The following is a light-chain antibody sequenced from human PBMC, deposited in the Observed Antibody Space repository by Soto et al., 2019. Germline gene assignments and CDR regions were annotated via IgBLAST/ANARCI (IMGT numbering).Light chain of an antibody. J-gene: IGLJ2*01. Sequence: QSVLTQPPSASGSPGQSVTISCAGTYSDIGDYNYVSWYQQHPDKVPKLIIYEVTKRPSGVPDRFSGSKSGYTASLTVSDLQHADEAVYYCSSYSGTNSNVIFGGGTKLTVL. CDR3: SSYSGTNSNVI. V-gene: IGLV2-8*01. CDR2: EVT. CDR1: YSDIGDYNY.